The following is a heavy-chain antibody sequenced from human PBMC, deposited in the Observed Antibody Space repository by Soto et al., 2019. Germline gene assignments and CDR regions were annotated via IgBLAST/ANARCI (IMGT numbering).Heavy chain of an antibody. V-gene: IGHV1-46*01. CDR1: GYTFTSYY. Sequence: QVQLVQSGAEVKKPGASVKVSCKASGYTFTSYYMHWVRQAPGQGLEWMGIINPSGGSTSYAQKFQGRVTMTRDTSTSTVYMELSSLRSEDTAVYYCARGRPPVIRGVIITGTTRPNWFDPWGQGTLVTVSS. D-gene: IGHD3-10*01. J-gene: IGHJ5*02. CDR3: ARGRPPVIRGVIITGTTRPNWFDP. CDR2: INPSGGST.